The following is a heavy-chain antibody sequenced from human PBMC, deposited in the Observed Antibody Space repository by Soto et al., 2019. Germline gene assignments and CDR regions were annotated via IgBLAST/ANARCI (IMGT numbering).Heavy chain of an antibody. V-gene: IGHV1-18*04. Sequence: ASVKVSCKASGSNFTSYGISWVRQAPGQGLDWMGWISAYNGNTKYAQDLQGRVTMTTDTSTSTAYMELRSLRSDDTAMYYCARFSGGSYNTYYFYYGMDVWGQVTTVTVSS. CDR1: GSNFTSYG. J-gene: IGHJ6*02. CDR3: ARFSGGSYNTYYFYYGMDV. CDR2: ISAYNGNT. D-gene: IGHD2-15*01.